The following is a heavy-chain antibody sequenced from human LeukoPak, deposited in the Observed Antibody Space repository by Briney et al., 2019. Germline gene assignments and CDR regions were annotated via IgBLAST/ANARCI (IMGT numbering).Heavy chain of an antibody. CDR2: MNPNSGNT. D-gene: IGHD1-26*01. Sequence: ASVKVSCKASGYTFTSYDIDWVRQATGQGLEWMGWMNPNSGNTGYAQKFQGRVTMTRNTSISTAYMELSSLRSEDTAVYYCARGFYSGSQVYYYYMDVWGQGALVTVSS. CDR1: GYTFTSYD. J-gene: IGHJ6*03. V-gene: IGHV1-8*01. CDR3: ARGFYSGSQVYYYYMDV.